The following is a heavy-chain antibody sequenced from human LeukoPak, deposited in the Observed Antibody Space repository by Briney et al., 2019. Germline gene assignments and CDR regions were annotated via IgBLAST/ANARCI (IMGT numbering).Heavy chain of an antibody. CDR2: INPNSGGT. D-gene: IGHD3-22*01. V-gene: IGHV1-2*02. CDR1: GYTFTGYY. CDR3: ARDRRDYYDISGYIFPPTAPVY. Sequence: ASVKVSCKASGYTFTGYYMHWVRQAPGQGLEWMGWINPNSGGTNYAQKFQGRVTMTRDTSISTAYMELSRLRSDDTAVYYCARDRRDYYDISGYIFPPTAPVYWGQGTLVTVSS. J-gene: IGHJ4*02.